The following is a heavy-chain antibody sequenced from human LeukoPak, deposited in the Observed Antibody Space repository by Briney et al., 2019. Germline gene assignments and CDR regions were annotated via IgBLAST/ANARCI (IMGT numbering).Heavy chain of an antibody. CDR2: INSDGSST. D-gene: IGHD3-22*01. CDR1: GFTFSSYW. CDR3: ARPGWSGYYYSY. Sequence: GGSLRLSCAASGFTFSSYWMHWVRQAPGKGLVWVSRINSDGSSTSYADSVKGRFTISRDNAKNTLYLQMDSLRAEDTAVYYCARPGWSGYYYSYWGQGTLVTVSS. V-gene: IGHV3-74*01. J-gene: IGHJ4*02.